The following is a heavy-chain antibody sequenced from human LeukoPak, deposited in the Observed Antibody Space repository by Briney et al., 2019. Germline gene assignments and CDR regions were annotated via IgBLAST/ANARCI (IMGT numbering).Heavy chain of an antibody. J-gene: IGHJ4*02. CDR1: GYTFTGYY. CDR2: INPNSGGT. D-gene: IGHD2-15*01. V-gene: IGHV1-2*02. Sequence: ASVKVSCKASGYTFTGYYMHWVRQAPGQGLEWMGWINPNSGGTNYAQKFQGRVTMTRDTSISTAYMELSRLRSDDTAVYYCAGWSHCSGGSCYSYWGQGTLVTVYS. CDR3: AGWSHCSGGSCYSY.